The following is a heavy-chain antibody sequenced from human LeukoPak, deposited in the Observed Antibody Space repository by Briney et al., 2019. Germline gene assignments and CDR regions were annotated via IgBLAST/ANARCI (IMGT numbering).Heavy chain of an antibody. CDR2: INPNSGGT. D-gene: IGHD2-15*01. CDR1: GYTFTSYG. CDR3: ARDIDCSGGSCYGYYFDY. Sequence: GASVKVSCKASGYTFTSYGISWVRQAPGQGLEWMGWINPNSGGTNYAQKFQGRVTMTRDTSISTAYMELSRLRSDDTAVYYCARDIDCSGGSCYGYYFDYWGQGALVTVSS. V-gene: IGHV1-2*02. J-gene: IGHJ4*02.